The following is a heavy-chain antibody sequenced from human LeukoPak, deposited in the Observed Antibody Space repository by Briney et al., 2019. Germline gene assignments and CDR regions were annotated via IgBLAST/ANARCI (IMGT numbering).Heavy chain of an antibody. CDR2: IYPGDSDT. V-gene: IGHV5-51*01. D-gene: IGHD6-13*01. J-gene: IGHJ4*02. Sequence: GESLKISCKGSGYSFTSYWIGWVRQMPGKGLERMGIIYPGDSDTRYSPSFQGQVTISADKSISTAYLQWSSLKASDTAMYYCARHVSSSNLYFDYWGQGTLVTVSS. CDR1: GYSFTSYW. CDR3: ARHVSSSNLYFDY.